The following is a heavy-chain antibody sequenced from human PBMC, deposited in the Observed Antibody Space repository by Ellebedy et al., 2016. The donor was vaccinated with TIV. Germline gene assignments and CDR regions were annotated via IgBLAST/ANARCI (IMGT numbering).Heavy chain of an antibody. D-gene: IGHD6-13*01. CDR3: ARVNRQQLVQEYGMDV. CDR1: GGSISSSSYY. CDR2: TYYSGST. Sequence: SETLSLTCTVSGGSISSSSYYWSWIRPPPGKGLEWIGYTYYSGSTTYNPSLKSRVTISVDTSKNQFSLKLSSVTAADTAVYYCARVNRQQLVQEYGMDVWGQGTTVTVSS. V-gene: IGHV4-61*01. J-gene: IGHJ6*02.